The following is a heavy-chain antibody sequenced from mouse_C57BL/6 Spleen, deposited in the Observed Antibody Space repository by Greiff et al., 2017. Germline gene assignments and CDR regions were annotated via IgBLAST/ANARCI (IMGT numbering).Heavy chain of an antibody. Sequence: QVQLQQPGAELVRPGSSVKLSCKASGYTFTSYWMHWVKQRPIQGLEWIGNIDPSDSETHYNQKFKDKATLTVDKSSSTAYMQLSSLTSENSAVYYCAGGGGAMDYWGQGTSVTVSS. J-gene: IGHJ4*01. CDR1: GYTFTSYW. CDR2: IDPSDSET. CDR3: AGGGGAMDY. V-gene: IGHV1-52*01.